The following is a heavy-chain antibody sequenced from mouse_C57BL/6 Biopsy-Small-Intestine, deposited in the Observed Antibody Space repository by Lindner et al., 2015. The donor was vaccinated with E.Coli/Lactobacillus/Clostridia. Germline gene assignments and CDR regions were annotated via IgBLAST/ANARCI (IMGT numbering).Heavy chain of an antibody. D-gene: IGHD1-1*01. Sequence: VQLQESGGGLVKPGGSLKLSCAASGFTFSDYGMHWVRQAPEKGLEWVAYISSGSSTIYYADTVKGRFTISRDNAKNTLYLQMSSLKSEDTAMYYWPVVAYYFDYWGQGTTLTVSS. CDR3: PVVAYYFDY. J-gene: IGHJ2*01. V-gene: IGHV5-17*03. CDR1: GFTFSDYG. CDR2: ISSGSSTI.